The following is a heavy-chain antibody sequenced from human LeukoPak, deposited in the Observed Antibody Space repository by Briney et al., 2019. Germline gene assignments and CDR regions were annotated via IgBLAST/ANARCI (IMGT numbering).Heavy chain of an antibody. D-gene: IGHD3-22*01. CDR1: GFTVSSNY. V-gene: IGHV3-53*01. CDR2: IYSGGST. CDR3: ATRYDSSGYLGDY. Sequence: GGSLRLSCAASGFTVSSNYMSWVRQAPGKGLEWVSVIYSGGSTYYADSVKGRFTISRDNSKNTLYLQMNSLRAEDTAVYYCATRYDSSGYLGDYRGQGTLVTVSS. J-gene: IGHJ4*02.